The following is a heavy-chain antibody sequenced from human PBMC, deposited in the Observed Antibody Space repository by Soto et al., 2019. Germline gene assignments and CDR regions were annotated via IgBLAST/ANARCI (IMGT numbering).Heavy chain of an antibody. CDR1: VGSFSDYF. V-gene: IGHV4-34*01. CDR3: ARSSGSFDH. J-gene: IGHJ4*02. D-gene: IGHD6-19*01. Sequence: PSETLSLTCAVYVGSFSDYFWTWIRQPPGKGLEWIGEINHGGSSNYNPSLKSRVSVSVDTSKNQFSLTLSSVIAADTAVYYCARSSGSFDHWGQGTLVTVSS. CDR2: INHGGSS.